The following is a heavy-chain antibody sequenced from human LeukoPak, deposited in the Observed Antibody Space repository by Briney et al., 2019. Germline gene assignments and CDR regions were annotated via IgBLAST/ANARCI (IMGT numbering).Heavy chain of an antibody. J-gene: IGHJ4*02. Sequence: GASVKVSCKASGYNFKSYGITWVRQAPGQGLEWMGSINPYSGGTNYAQKFQGWVTMTRDTSISTAYMELSRLRSDDTAVYYCARALTYYFDYWGQGTLVTVSS. CDR3: ARALTYYFDY. V-gene: IGHV1-2*04. CDR2: INPYSGGT. D-gene: IGHD3-9*01. CDR1: GYNFKSYG.